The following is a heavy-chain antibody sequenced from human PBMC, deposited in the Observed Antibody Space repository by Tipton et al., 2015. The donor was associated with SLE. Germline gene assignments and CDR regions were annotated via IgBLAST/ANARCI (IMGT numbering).Heavy chain of an antibody. CDR2: ISAYNGNT. CDR3: ARGYCTNGVCYDAFDI. V-gene: IGHV1-18*01. J-gene: IGHJ3*02. Sequence: QLVQSGAEVKKPGESLKISCKGSGYTFTSYGISWVRQAPGQGLEWMGWISAYNGNTNYAQKLQGRVTMTTDTSTSTAYMELRSLRSDDAAVYYCARGYCTNGVCYDAFDIWGQGTMVTVSS. D-gene: IGHD2-8*01. CDR1: GYTFTSYG.